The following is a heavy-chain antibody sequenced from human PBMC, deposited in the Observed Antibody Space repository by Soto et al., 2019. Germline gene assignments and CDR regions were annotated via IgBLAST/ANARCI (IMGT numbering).Heavy chain of an antibody. Sequence: ASVKVSCKASGYTFASYYIHWVRQAPGQGLEWMGIFNPTGDTASYAQKLQGRVTMTRDTSTGTAYMELGSLRSEDTAVYYCARGGRIVDTGIGYYYYHAMDVCGQGTTLTVSS. CDR1: GYTFASYY. D-gene: IGHD5-18*01. J-gene: IGHJ6*02. CDR3: ARGGRIVDTGIGYYYYHAMDV. CDR2: FNPTGDTA. V-gene: IGHV1-46*01.